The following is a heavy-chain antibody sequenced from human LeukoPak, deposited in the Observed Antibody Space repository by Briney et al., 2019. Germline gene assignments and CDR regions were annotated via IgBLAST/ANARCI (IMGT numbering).Heavy chain of an antibody. CDR2: IYYSGST. CDR3: ASYYSNYYWFDP. J-gene: IGHJ5*02. V-gene: IGHV4-30-4*01. CDR1: GGSISSGDYY. Sequence: PSGTLSLTCTVSGGSISSGDYYWSWIRQPPGKGLEWIGYIYYSGSTYYNPSLKSRVTISVGTSKNQFSLKLSSVTAADTAVYYCASYYSNYYWFDPWGQGTLVTVSS. D-gene: IGHD4-11*01.